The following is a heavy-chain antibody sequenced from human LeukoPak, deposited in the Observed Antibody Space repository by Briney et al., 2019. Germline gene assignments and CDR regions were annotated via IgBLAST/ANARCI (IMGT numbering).Heavy chain of an antibody. CDR3: AKLPEDSSGYSDY. D-gene: IGHD3-22*01. J-gene: IGHJ4*02. Sequence: GGSLRLSCAASGFTFRGYDMSWVRQAPGKGLEWVSAISAGGSSTYYADSVKGRFTISRDNSKNTLYLQMNSLRAEDTAVYYCAKLPEDSSGYSDYWGQGTLVTVSS. V-gene: IGHV3-23*01. CDR1: GFTFRGYD. CDR2: ISAGGSST.